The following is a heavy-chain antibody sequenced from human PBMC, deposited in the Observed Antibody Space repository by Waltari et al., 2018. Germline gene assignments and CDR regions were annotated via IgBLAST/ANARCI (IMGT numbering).Heavy chain of an antibody. CDR1: GYSISSGYY. CDR3: ARQGDYDILTGLNY. CDR2: IYHSGST. J-gene: IGHJ4*02. V-gene: IGHV4-38-2*01. Sequence: QVQLQESGPGLVKPSETLSLTCAVSGYSISSGYYWGWIRRPPGKGLEWIGSIYHSGSTYYNPSLKSRVTISVDTSKNQFSLKLSSVTAADTAVYYCARQGDYDILTGLNYWGQGTLVTVSS. D-gene: IGHD3-9*01.